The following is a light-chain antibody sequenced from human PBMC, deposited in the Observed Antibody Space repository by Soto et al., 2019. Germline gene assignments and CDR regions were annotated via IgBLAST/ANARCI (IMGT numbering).Light chain of an antibody. J-gene: IGKJ1*01. V-gene: IGKV3-20*01. CDR2: GAS. CDR3: QQYGSSPLWT. Sequence: IDMTHSPGTLSLSLWLRCTVSLTSSQTIDTNLAWYQQKPGQAPRLLIYGASSRATGIPDRFSGSGSGTDFTLTISRLEPEDFAVYYCQQYGSSPLWTFGQGTKVDIK. CDR1: QTIDTN.